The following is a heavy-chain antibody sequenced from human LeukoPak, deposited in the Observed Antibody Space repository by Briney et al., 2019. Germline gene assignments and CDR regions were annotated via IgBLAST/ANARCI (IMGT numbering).Heavy chain of an antibody. J-gene: IGHJ5*02. D-gene: IGHD6-13*01. CDR1: GGSISSYY. V-gene: IGHV4-4*07. CDR3: ARDEWISSSWVNWFDP. Sequence: KSSETLSLTCTVSGGSISSYYWSWIRQPAGKGLEWIGRIYTSGSTDYNPSLKSRVTMSVDTSKKQFSLKLRSVTAADTAVYYCARDEWISSSWVNWFDPWGQGTLVTVSS. CDR2: IYTSGST.